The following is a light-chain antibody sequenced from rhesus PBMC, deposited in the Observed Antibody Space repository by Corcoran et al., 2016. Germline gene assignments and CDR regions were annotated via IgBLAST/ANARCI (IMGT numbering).Light chain of an antibody. Sequence: EIVMTQSPATLSSSPGERATLSCRASQSVSSSLAWYQQKPGHTSKLLIYGASSRATGIPDRFSGGGSGTEFTLTFSSLVPEDVGFYCCQQDYSWPLTFGGGAKV. CDR2: GAS. J-gene: IGKJ4*01. CDR1: QSVSSS. V-gene: IGKV3-42*01. CDR3: QQDYSWPLT.